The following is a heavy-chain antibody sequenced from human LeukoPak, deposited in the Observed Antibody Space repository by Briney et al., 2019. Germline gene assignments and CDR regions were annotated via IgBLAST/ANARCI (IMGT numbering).Heavy chain of an antibody. CDR2: IYYSGST. CDR3: AREAKSIAARLFYYYGMDV. CDR1: GGSISSSSYY. V-gene: IGHV4-31*03. J-gene: IGHJ6*02. Sequence: SETLSLTCTVSGGSISSSSYYWSWIRQHPGKGLEWIGYIYYSGSTYYNPSLKSRVTISVDTSKNQFSLKLSSVTAADTAVYYCAREAKSIAARLFYYYGMDVWGQGTTVTVSS. D-gene: IGHD6-6*01.